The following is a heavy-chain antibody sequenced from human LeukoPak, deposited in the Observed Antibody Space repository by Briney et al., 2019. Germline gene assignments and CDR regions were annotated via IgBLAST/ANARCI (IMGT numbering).Heavy chain of an antibody. Sequence: PSETLSLTCTVSGGSISDYYWSWIRQTPGEGLEWIGYVYYSGTSTYNPSLKSRVTTSVDSSKNQFSLSLRSVTAADTAVYYCARSLRRRKFDPWGQGTLVTFSS. V-gene: IGHV4-59*01. CDR2: VYYSGTS. CDR1: GGSISDYY. CDR3: ARSLRRRKFDP. J-gene: IGHJ5*02. D-gene: IGHD3-16*01.